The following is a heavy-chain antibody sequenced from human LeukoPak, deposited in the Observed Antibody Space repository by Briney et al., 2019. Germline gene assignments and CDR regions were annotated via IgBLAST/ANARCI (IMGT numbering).Heavy chain of an antibody. CDR2: TYYRSKWYD. Sequence: SQTLSLTCAISGDSVSSKNGAWNWIRQSPSRGLEWLGRTYYRSKWYDEYADSVKGRVTISPDTSKNQFSLHVYSVTPEDTAVYYCARDLGTSGWYTIDFWGQGTLVTVSS. J-gene: IGHJ4*02. CDR3: ARDLGTSGWYTIDF. V-gene: IGHV6-1*01. CDR1: GDSVSSKNGA. D-gene: IGHD6-19*01.